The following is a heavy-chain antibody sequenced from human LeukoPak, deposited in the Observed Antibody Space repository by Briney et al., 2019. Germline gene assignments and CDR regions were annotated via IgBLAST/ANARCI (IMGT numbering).Heavy chain of an antibody. Sequence: PGGSLRLSCAVSGFIFSSYEMSWVRQAPGKGLEWVSYISRSSSNIYYADSVKGRFTISRDNAKNSLYLQMNSLRAEDTAVYYCAELGITMIGGVWGKGTTVTISS. D-gene: IGHD3-10*02. CDR1: GFIFSSYE. J-gene: IGHJ6*04. V-gene: IGHV3-48*03. CDR2: ISRSSSNI. CDR3: AELGITMIGGV.